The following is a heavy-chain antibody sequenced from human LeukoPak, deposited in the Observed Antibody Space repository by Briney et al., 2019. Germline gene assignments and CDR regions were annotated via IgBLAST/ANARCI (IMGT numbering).Heavy chain of an antibody. V-gene: IGHV1-3*01. CDR3: ARDPFWKEGLYYYDSSPVSGPDY. CDR1: GYTFTSYA. Sequence: ASVKVSCKASGYTFTSYAMHWVRQAPGQRLEWMGWINAGNGNTKYSQKFQGRVTITRDTSASTAYMELSSLRSEDTAVYYCARDPFWKEGLYYYDSSPVSGPDYWGQGTLVIVSS. J-gene: IGHJ4*02. CDR2: INAGNGNT. D-gene: IGHD3-22*01.